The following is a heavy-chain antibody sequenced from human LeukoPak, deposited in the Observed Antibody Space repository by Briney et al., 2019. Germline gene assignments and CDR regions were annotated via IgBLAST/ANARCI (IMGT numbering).Heavy chain of an antibody. Sequence: GASVKVSCKASGNTFTSYAMHWVRQAPGQRLEWMGWINAGNGNTKYSQKFQGRVTITRDTSASTAYMELSNLRSEDTAVYYCARGLRYFDWLLDYWGQGTLVTVSS. CDR1: GNTFTSYA. CDR2: INAGNGNT. J-gene: IGHJ4*02. D-gene: IGHD3-9*01. V-gene: IGHV1-3*01. CDR3: ARGLRYFDWLLDY.